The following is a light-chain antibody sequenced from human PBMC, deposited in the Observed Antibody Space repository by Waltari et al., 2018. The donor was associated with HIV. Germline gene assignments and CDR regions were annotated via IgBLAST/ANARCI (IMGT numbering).Light chain of an antibody. J-gene: IGLJ1*01. CDR1: SSDVGGYDY. V-gene: IGLV2-8*01. CDR2: EVS. CDR3: SSHAGSNNYV. Sequence: QSALTQPPSASGSPGQSVTIPCSGTSSDVGGYDYASWYQQHPGKAPKLMIYEVSKRPSGVPDRFSGSKSGNTASLTVSGLQAEDEADYYCSSHAGSNNYVFGTGTKVTVL.